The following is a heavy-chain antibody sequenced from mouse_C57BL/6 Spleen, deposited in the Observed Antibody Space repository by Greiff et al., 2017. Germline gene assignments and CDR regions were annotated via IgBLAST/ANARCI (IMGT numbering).Heavy chain of an antibody. V-gene: IGHV5-12*01. CDR1: GFTFSDYY. CDR3: ARPIYYDSLYAMDY. J-gene: IGHJ4*01. CDR2: ISNGGGST. D-gene: IGHD2-4*01. Sequence: EVKVVESGGGLVQPGGSLKLSCAASGFTFSDYYMYWVRQTPEKRLEWVAYISNGGGSTYYPDTVKGRFTISRDNAKNTLYLQMSRLKSEDTAMYYCARPIYYDSLYAMDYWGQGTSVTVSS.